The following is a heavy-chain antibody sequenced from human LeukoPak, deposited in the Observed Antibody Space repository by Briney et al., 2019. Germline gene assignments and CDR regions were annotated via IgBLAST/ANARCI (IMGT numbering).Heavy chain of an antibody. V-gene: IGHV3-72*01. CDR1: GSTLSDQY. CDR2: SRNKANSHTT. J-gene: IGHJ3*02. D-gene: IGHD3-3*01. Sequence: PGGSLRLSCAASGSTLSDQYIDWVRQAPGKGLEWIARSRNKANSHTTEYAASVKGRFTISRDDSGNLVFLQMNSLKIEDTAIYFCTRDGAESGNNAFDIWGQGTEVTVSS. CDR3: TRDGAESGNNAFDI.